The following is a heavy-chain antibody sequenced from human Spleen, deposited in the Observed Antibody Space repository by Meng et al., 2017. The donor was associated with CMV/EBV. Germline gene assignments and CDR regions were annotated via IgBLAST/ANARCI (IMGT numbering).Heavy chain of an antibody. J-gene: IGHJ6*02. Sequence: GESLKISCAASGFTFSSYWMHWVRQAPGKGLVWVSRINSDGSSTSYADSVKGRFTISRDNAKNTLYLQTNSLRAEDTAVYYCARVGGEDGMDVWGQGTTVTVSS. CDR3: ARVGGEDGMDV. V-gene: IGHV3-74*01. CDR1: GFTFSSYW. D-gene: IGHD3-16*01. CDR2: INSDGSST.